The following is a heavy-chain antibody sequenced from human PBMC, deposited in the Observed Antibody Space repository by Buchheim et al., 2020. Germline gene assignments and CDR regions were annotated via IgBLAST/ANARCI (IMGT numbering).Heavy chain of an antibody. V-gene: IGHV3-21*01. D-gene: IGHD5-12*01. CDR2: ISSGGEYI. Sequence: EVHLVESGGGLVKPGGSLRLSCAASAFTFSTYSMNWVRQAPGKGLEWVSSISSGGEYIYYRDSVTGRLTISRDNAKNLVFLQMDSLRAEDTAIYFCARDQSDDTSGYYYFDSWGPGTL. J-gene: IGHJ4*02. CDR1: AFTFSTYS. CDR3: ARDQSDDTSGYYYFDS.